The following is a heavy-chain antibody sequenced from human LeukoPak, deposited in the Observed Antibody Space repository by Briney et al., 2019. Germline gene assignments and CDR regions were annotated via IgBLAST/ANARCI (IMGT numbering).Heavy chain of an antibody. D-gene: IGHD6-13*01. CDR3: ARRRGAAAGYFDY. CDR2: IYYSGST. CDR1: GGSISSYF. Sequence: SETLSLTCTVSGGSISSYFWSWIRQSPGKGLEWIGYIYYSGSTNYNPSLKSRVTISIDKSKTQFSLRLSSVTAADTAVYYCARRRGAAAGYFDYWGQGTLATVSS. J-gene: IGHJ4*02. V-gene: IGHV4-59*08.